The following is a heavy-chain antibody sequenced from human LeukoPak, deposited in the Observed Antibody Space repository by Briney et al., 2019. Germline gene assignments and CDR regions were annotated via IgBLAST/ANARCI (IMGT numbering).Heavy chain of an antibody. CDR3: ARDPYCSGGSCYYYYYYMDV. V-gene: IGHV1-46*01. J-gene: IGHJ6*03. CDR2: INPSGGST. D-gene: IGHD2-15*01. Sequence: GASVKVSCKASGYTFTSYYMHWVRQAPGQGLEWMGIINPSGGSTSYAQKFQGRVTMTRDMSTSTVYMELSSLRSEDTAVYYCARDPYCSGGSCYYYYYYMDVWGKGTTVTVSS. CDR1: GYTFTSYY.